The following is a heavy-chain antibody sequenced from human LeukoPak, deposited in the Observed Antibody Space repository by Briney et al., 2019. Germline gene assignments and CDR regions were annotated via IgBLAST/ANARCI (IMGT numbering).Heavy chain of an antibody. CDR3: ARGLLYSSGWYYFDY. CDR1: GGSISSGDYY. D-gene: IGHD6-19*01. Sequence: PSQTLSLTCTVSGGSISSGDYYWSWIRQPPGKGLEWIGYIYYSGGTYYNPSLKSRVTISVDTSKNQFSLKLSSVTAADTAVYYCARGLLYSSGWYYFDYWGQGTLVTVSS. CDR2: IYYSGGT. J-gene: IGHJ4*02. V-gene: IGHV4-30-4*01.